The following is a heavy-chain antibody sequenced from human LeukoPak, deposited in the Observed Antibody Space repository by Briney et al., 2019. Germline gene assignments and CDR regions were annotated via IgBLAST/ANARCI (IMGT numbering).Heavy chain of an antibody. CDR3: ARDMYDFLSAAYYFDY. J-gene: IGHJ4*02. CDR2: INPNTGGT. CDR1: GYTFSGHY. D-gene: IGHD3-3*01. Sequence: ASVKVSCKASGYTFSGHYMHWVRQAPGQGLGWMAWINPNTGGTNYAQKFQGGVTTTRDTSISTVYMELRRLRSDDTAVYYCARDMYDFLSAAYYFDYWGQGTLVTVSS. V-gene: IGHV1-2*02.